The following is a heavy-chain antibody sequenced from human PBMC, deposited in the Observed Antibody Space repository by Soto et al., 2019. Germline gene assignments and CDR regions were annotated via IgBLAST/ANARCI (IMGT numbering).Heavy chain of an antibody. Sequence: GASVKVSCKASGYNISSYDIIWVRQAAGQGLEWMGWMDPNRGHSDSVQNFRGRVTMTTNISASTAYMELSSVTAADTAVYYCAGFSEVVATDINWFDPWGQGTLVTVSS. CDR3: AGFSEVVATDINWFDP. D-gene: IGHD2-15*01. CDR1: GYNISSYD. CDR2: MDPNRGHS. V-gene: IGHV1-8*01. J-gene: IGHJ5*02.